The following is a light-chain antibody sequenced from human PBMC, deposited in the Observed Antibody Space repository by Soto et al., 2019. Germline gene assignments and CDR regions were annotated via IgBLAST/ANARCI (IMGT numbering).Light chain of an antibody. CDR2: GAC. J-gene: IGKJ3*01. V-gene: IGKV3-15*01. CDR3: HRYTACAPAFP. Sequence: EIVMTQSPATLSVSPGERATLSSRASQGISVNLAWYQQKPGQAPRLLICGACARATHMTARLGGSGVGTEFSLSRNGRQSEDSAVYYCHRYTACAPAFPFCPAAKGEIK. CDR1: QGISVN.